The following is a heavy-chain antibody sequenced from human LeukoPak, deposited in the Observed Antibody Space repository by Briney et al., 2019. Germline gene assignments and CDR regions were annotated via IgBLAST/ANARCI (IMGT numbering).Heavy chain of an antibody. CDR1: GASIRHYY. D-gene: IGHD2-2*01. V-gene: IGHV4-4*09. CDR2: IYGNGTT. CDR3: ARTLCSRASCYDGRGNAFDV. Sequence: SETLSLTCAASGASIRHYYWSWIRQPQGKGPAWIGYIYGNGTTYYNPSLMSRVTMSVDTSRRHFSLILRSVTAADTAVYYGARTLCSRASCYDGRGNAFDVWGRGTGVTVS. J-gene: IGHJ3*01.